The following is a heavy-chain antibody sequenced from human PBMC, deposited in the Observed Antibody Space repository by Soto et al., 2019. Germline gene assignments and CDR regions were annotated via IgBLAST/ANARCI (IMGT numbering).Heavy chain of an antibody. CDR2: IIPMFSTT. Sequence: QVQLVQSGAEVKRPGSSVKVSCKASGDTFRRNAIHWVRQAPGQGLEWMGGIIPMFSTTNYAQKFKGRLTISADKSTRTAYLELTSLRSADTAVYDCGTDGGSADYVYWGAGALVTFSS. V-gene: IGHV1-69*06. CDR1: GDTFRRNA. D-gene: IGHD3-10*01. CDR3: GTDGGSADYVY. J-gene: IGHJ4*02.